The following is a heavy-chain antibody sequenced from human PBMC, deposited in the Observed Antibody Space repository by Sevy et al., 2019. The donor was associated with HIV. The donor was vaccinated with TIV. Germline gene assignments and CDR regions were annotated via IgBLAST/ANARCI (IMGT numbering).Heavy chain of an antibody. CDR2: IYYSGST. J-gene: IGHJ4*02. D-gene: IGHD3-16*01. V-gene: IGHV4-39*01. CDR1: GGSISSSSYY. Sequence: SETLSLTCTVSGGSISSSSYYWGWIRQPPGKGLEWIGSIYYSGSTYYNPSLKSRVTISVDTSKNQFSLKLSSVTAADTAVYYCARTREGGPIDYWSQRTLVTVSS. CDR3: ARTREGGPIDY.